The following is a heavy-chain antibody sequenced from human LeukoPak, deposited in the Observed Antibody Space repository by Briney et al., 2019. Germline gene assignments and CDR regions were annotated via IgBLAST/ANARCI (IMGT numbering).Heavy chain of an antibody. V-gene: IGHV4-61*01. J-gene: IGHJ3*02. CDR3: ARDKDAFDI. CDR1: GGSVSSGSYY. CDR2: IYYSGST. Sequence: SETLSLTCTVSGGSVSSGSYYWSWIRQPPGKGLEWIGYIYYSGSTNYNPSLKSRVTISVDTSKNQFSLKLSSVTAADTAVYYCARDKDAFDIWGQGIMVTVSS.